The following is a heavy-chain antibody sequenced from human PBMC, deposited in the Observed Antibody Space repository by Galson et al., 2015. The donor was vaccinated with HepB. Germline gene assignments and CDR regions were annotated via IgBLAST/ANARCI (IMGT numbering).Heavy chain of an antibody. CDR3: ARPQKGIPAATPIYYYYGMGV. D-gene: IGHD2-2*01. V-gene: IGHV3-66*04. CDR2: IYGGDST. CDR1: GFIVNSNF. Sequence: ALRLSCAASGFIVNSNFMSWVRQAPGKGLEWVSVIYGGDSTKYADSVKGRFTIPREVSKKGVYLQMNSLRAEDTAVYYCARPQKGIPAATPIYYYYGMGVWGQGTAVTVSS. J-gene: IGHJ6*02.